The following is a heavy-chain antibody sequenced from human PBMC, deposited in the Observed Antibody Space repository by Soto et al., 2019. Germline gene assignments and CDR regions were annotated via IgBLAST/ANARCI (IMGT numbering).Heavy chain of an antibody. Sequence: PGESLKISCKGSGYSFPTYWIAWVRQMPGKGLERMGIIYPGDSDIRYSPSFQGHVTISADKSISTAYLQWSSLEASDTAMYYCARPFYCTGGSCYGSDYWGQGTLVTVSS. D-gene: IGHD2-15*01. J-gene: IGHJ4*02. CDR2: IYPGDSDI. CDR1: GYSFPTYW. CDR3: ARPFYCTGGSCYGSDY. V-gene: IGHV5-51*01.